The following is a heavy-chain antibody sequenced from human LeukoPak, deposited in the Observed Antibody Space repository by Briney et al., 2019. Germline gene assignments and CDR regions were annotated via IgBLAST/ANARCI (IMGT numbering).Heavy chain of an antibody. V-gene: IGHV3-74*01. CDR3: ASIVDSSGYYLNSGHY. CDR1: AFTFSSYW. J-gene: IGHJ4*02. D-gene: IGHD3-22*01. Sequence: GXXLRLSCAASAFTFSSYWMHWVRQAPGKGLVWVSRINSDGSSTIYADSVKGRFTISRDNAKNTLYLQMNSLRAEDTAVYYCASIVDSSGYYLNSGHYWGQGTLVTVSS. CDR2: INSDGSST.